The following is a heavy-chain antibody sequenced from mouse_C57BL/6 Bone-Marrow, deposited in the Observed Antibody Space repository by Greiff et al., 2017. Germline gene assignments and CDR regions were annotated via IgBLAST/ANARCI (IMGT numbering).Heavy chain of an antibody. CDR1: GFTFSDFY. V-gene: IGHV7-1*01. Sequence: DVKLVESGGGLVQSGRSLRLSCATSGFTFSDFYMEWVRQAPGKGLEWIAASRNKANDYTTEYSASVKGRFIVSRDTSQSILYLQMNALRAEDTAIYYCARDTNRSWFAYWGQGTLVTVSA. CDR3: ARDTNRSWFAY. CDR2: SRNKANDYTT. J-gene: IGHJ3*01.